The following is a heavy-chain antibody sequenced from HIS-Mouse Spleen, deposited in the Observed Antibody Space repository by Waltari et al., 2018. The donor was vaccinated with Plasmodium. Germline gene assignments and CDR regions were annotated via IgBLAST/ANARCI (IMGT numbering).Heavy chain of an antibody. CDR3: ASSWYWYFDL. V-gene: IGHV3-7*01. J-gene: IGHJ2*01. Sequence: EVQLVESGGGLVQPGGSLRLSCAASGFTFSSYGMSWVRQAPGKGLEWVANIKQDGSEEYYVDSVKGRFTIARDNAKNSLYLQMNSLRAEDTAVYYCASSWYWYFDLWGRGTLVTVSS. CDR2: IKQDGSEE. D-gene: IGHD6-13*01. CDR1: GFTFSSYG.